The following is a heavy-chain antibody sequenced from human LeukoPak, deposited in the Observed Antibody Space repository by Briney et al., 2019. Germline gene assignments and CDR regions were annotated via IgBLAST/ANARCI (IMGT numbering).Heavy chain of an antibody. D-gene: IGHD5-24*01. CDR2: ISGDGGST. CDR3: AKDRRFGWLQLGYYFDY. Sequence: GGSLRLSCAASGFTFDDYAMHWVRQAPGKGLEWVSLISGDGGSTYYADSVKGRFTISRDNSKNSLYPQMNSLRTEDTALYYCAKDRRFGWLQLGYYFDYWGQGTLVTVSS. V-gene: IGHV3-43*02. J-gene: IGHJ4*02. CDR1: GFTFDDYA.